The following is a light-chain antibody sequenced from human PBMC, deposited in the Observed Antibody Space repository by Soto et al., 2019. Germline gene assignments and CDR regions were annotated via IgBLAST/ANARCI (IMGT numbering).Light chain of an antibody. CDR2: RAS. V-gene: IGKV1-5*03. Sequence: DIEVTQSPSTLSASVGDTVNITCRASDSIRNWLAWYHQMPGRAPKLLIYRASTLESGVPSTFSGSGSGTDFTLTISSLQPEDFTAYYCQQTYRPPHTFGQGTRLEIK. CDR3: QQTYRPPHT. CDR1: DSIRNW. J-gene: IGKJ5*01.